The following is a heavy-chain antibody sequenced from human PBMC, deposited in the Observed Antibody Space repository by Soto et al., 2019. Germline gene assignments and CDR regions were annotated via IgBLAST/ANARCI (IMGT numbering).Heavy chain of an antibody. Sequence: GGSLRLSCAASGFTFSSYAMSWVRQAPGKGLEWVSAISGSGGSTYYADSVKGRFTISRDNSKNTLYLQMNSLRAEDTAVYYCAKEGDCSGGSCYTVYYYYGMDVWGQGTTVTVSS. CDR1: GFTFSSYA. D-gene: IGHD2-15*01. V-gene: IGHV3-23*01. CDR2: ISGSGGST. J-gene: IGHJ6*02. CDR3: AKEGDCSGGSCYTVYYYYGMDV.